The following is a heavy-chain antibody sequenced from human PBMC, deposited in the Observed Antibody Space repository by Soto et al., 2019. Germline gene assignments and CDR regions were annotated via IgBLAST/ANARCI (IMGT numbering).Heavy chain of an antibody. CDR2: VYYSGNT. J-gene: IGHJ6*03. D-gene: IGHD6-6*01. Sequence: SETLSLTCTVSGGSISSSNYYWGWIRQPPGKGLEWIGSVYYSGNTYYNPSLKSRVTMSVDTSKNQFSLKLSSVTAADTAVYYFARHSSSYYYMDVWGKGTTVTVSS. V-gene: IGHV4-39*01. CDR1: GGSISSSNYY. CDR3: ARHSSSYYYMDV.